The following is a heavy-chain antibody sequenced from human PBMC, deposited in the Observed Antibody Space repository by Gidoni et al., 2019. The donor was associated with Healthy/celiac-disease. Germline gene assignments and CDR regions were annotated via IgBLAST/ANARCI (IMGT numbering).Heavy chain of an antibody. V-gene: IGHV3-30-3*01. CDR2: ISYDGSNK. J-gene: IGHJ4*02. D-gene: IGHD5-12*01. CDR1: GSPFSSYA. CDR3: ARDGRDGYNYVDY. Sequence: QVQRVESGGGVVQPGRSRSLPWASPGSPFSSYAMHWVRQAPGKGLEWVAVISYDGSNKYYADSVKGRFTISGDNSKNTLYLQMNSLGAEDTAVYYCARDGRDGYNYVDYWGQGTLVTVSS.